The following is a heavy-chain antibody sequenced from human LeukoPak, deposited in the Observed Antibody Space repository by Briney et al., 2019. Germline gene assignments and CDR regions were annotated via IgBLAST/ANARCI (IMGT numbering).Heavy chain of an antibody. CDR1: GYAFTSYY. CDR2: INPSGGST. CDR3: ARDRVVVTDIGYYYYYYGMDV. V-gene: IGHV1-46*01. D-gene: IGHD2-21*01. J-gene: IGHJ6*02. Sequence: GASVKVSCKASGYAFTSYYMHWVRQAPGQGLEWMGIINPSGGSTSYAQKFQGRVTMTRDTSTSTVYMELSSLRSEDTAVYYCARDRVVVTDIGYYYYYYGMDVWGQGTTVTVSS.